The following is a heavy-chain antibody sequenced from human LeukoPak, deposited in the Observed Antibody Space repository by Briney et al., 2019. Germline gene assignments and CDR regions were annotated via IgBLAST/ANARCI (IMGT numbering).Heavy chain of an antibody. Sequence: GASVKVSCKASGYTFTSYAMHWVRQAPGQRLEWMGWINTGNGNTKYSQKFQGRVTITRDTSASTAYMELSSLRSEDTAVYYCARAPSGACYDSSGYYYAYYGLDVWGQGTTVTVSS. D-gene: IGHD3-22*01. CDR1: GYTFTSYA. CDR3: ARAPSGACYDSSGYYYAYYGLDV. J-gene: IGHJ6*02. V-gene: IGHV1-3*04. CDR2: INTGNGNT.